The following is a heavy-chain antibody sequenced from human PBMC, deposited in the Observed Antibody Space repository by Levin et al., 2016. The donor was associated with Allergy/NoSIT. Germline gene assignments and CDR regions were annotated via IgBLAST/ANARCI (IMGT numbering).Heavy chain of an antibody. D-gene: IGHD3-3*01. V-gene: IGHV4-61*01. CDR1: GDSVSSGSYY. J-gene: IGHJ4*02. Sequence: SETLSLTCTVSGDSVSSGSYYWSWIRQPPGKGLEWIGYVDYSGRTRYNPSLKSRVTISIDTSKNQFSLKLNSVTTADTAVYYCAAPRFWSGAEAFDYWGQGTLVTVSS. CDR3: AAPRFWSGAEAFDY. CDR2: VDYSGRT.